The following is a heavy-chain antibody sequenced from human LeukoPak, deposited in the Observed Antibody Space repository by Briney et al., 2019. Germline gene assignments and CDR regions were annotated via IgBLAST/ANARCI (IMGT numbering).Heavy chain of an antibody. Sequence: ASVKVSCKASGGTFSSYAISWVRQAPGQGLEWMGRIIPILGIANYAQKFQGRVTITADKSTSTAYMELSSLRSEDTAVYYCARVGYDILTGYLDYWGQGTLVTVSS. D-gene: IGHD3-9*01. CDR1: GGTFSSYA. CDR2: IIPILGIA. V-gene: IGHV1-69*04. CDR3: ARVGYDILTGYLDY. J-gene: IGHJ4*02.